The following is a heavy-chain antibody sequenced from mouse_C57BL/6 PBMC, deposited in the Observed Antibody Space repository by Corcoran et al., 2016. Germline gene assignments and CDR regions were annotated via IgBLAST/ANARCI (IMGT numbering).Heavy chain of an antibody. D-gene: IGHD2-1*01. V-gene: IGHV1-76*01. CDR1: GYTFTDYY. J-gene: IGHJ2*01. CDR2: IYPGSGNT. CDR3: ARGGEYGNYVFDY. Sequence: QVQLKQSGAELVRPGASVKLSCKASGYTFTDYYINWVKQRPGQGLEWIARIYPGSGNTYYNEKFKGKATLTAEKSSSTAYMQLSSLTSEDSAVYYCARGGEYGNYVFDYWGQGTTLTVSS.